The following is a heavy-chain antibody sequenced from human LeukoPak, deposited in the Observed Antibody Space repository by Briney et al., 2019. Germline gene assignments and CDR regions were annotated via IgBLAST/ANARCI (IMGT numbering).Heavy chain of an antibody. Sequence: SETLSLTCAVYGGSFSGYYWSWIRQPPGKGLEWIGEINHSGSTNYNPSLKSRVTISVDTSKNQFSLKLGSVTAADTAVYYCARAANMVRGVMAWFDPWGQGTLVTVSS. CDR2: INHSGST. J-gene: IGHJ5*02. V-gene: IGHV4-34*01. CDR3: ARAANMVRGVMAWFDP. CDR1: GGSFSGYY. D-gene: IGHD3-10*01.